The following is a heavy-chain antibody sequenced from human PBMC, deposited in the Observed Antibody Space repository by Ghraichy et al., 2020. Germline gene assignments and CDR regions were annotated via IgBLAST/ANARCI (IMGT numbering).Heavy chain of an antibody. J-gene: IGHJ6*02. Sequence: GSLSLTCAVSGGSISSSNWWSWVRQPPGKGLEWIGEIYHSGSTNYNPSLKSRVTISVDKSKNQFSLKLSSVTAADTAVYHCARDRYDFWSGPAAYGMDVWGQGTTVTVSS. CDR3: ARDRYDFWSGPAAYGMDV. CDR2: IYHSGST. CDR1: GGSISSSNW. D-gene: IGHD3-3*01. V-gene: IGHV4-4*02.